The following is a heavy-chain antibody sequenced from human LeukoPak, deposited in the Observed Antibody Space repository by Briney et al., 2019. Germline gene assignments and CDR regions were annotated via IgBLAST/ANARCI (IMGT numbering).Heavy chain of an antibody. Sequence: PLETLSLTCAVYAGSFSAYYWGWIRQPPGKGREWIGEINHSGSTNYNPSLKSRVTISVDTSKNQFSLKLSSVTAADTAVYYCARVVYSGYDFRGAMDVWGKGTTVTVSS. CDR3: ARVVYSGYDFRGAMDV. CDR1: AGSFSAYY. V-gene: IGHV4-34*01. CDR2: INHSGST. J-gene: IGHJ6*03. D-gene: IGHD5-12*01.